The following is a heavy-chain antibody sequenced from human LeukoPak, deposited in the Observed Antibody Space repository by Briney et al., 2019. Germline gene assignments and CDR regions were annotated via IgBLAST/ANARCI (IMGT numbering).Heavy chain of an antibody. CDR1: GYTFTTQT. Sequence: ASVKVSCKASGYTFTTQTITWLRQAPGHGLEWMGWISGFDGDTDYAQKFQGGVTMTTDTSTNTAYMEVTSLRSDDTAVYYCARGYGATSDFEYWGQGTLVIVPS. J-gene: IGHJ4*02. CDR2: ISGFDGDT. CDR3: ARGYGATSDFEY. V-gene: IGHV1-18*01. D-gene: IGHD4-23*01.